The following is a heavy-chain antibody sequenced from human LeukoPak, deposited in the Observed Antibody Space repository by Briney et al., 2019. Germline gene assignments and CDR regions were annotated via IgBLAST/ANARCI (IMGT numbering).Heavy chain of an antibody. CDR2: IYYSGST. V-gene: IGHV4-39*07. J-gene: IGHJ6*03. Sequence: SETLSLTCTLSGGSISTTSYYWGWIRQPPGKGLECIGNIYYSGSTYYNPSLKSRVTISVDTSRNQFSLKLSSLTAADTAVYYCARDVWGGYYYYMDVWGKGTTVTVSS. CDR3: ARDVWGGYYYYMDV. CDR1: GGSISTTSYY. D-gene: IGHD1-26*01.